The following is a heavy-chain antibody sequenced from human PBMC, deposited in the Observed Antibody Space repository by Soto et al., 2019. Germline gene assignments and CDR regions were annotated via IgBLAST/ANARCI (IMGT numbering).Heavy chain of an antibody. J-gene: IGHJ4*02. V-gene: IGHV1-3*04. CDR2: INTDNGNT. CDR3: ASGNWGYICYHDY. Sequence: SSVNLSCKPSVYAFTSYLLYRVRQTPGQGLEWVGWINTDNGNTKYSQKFQGRVTITRDTSASTAYMELSSLTCDDTAVYYCASGNWGYICYHDYWGEGTLVTVSS. D-gene: IGHD5-12*01. CDR1: VYAFTSYL.